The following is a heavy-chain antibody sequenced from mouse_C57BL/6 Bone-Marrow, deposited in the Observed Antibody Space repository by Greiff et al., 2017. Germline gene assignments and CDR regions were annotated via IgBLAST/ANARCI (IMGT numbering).Heavy chain of an antibody. CDR1: GFTFSDYG. CDR3: ARNYGTQPLAY. V-gene: IGHV5-17*01. J-gene: IGHJ3*01. Sequence: EVQLVESGGGLVKPGGSLKLSCAASGFTFSDYGMHWVRQAPEKGLAWVAYISSGSSTIYYADTVKGRFTIARDNAKNTLFLQMTSLRSEDTAMYYCARNYGTQPLAYWGQGTLVTVSA. CDR2: ISSGSSTI. D-gene: IGHD1-1*01.